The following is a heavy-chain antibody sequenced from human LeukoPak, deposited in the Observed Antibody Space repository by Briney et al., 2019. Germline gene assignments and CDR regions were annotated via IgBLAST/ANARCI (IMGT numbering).Heavy chain of an antibody. Sequence: GRSLRLSCAASGFTFDDYAMHWVRHAPRKGLEWVAGISLNSGSIDYVDSVKGRFTIYRDNAKNSLYLQMNNMRAEDTALYYCAKDIGSLTYWYNNSNYSGAFDYWGQGTLVTVST. J-gene: IGHJ4*02. CDR3: AKDIGSLTYWYNNSNYSGAFDY. CDR2: ISLNSGSI. D-gene: IGHD3-22*01. V-gene: IGHV3-9*01. CDR1: GFTFDDYA.